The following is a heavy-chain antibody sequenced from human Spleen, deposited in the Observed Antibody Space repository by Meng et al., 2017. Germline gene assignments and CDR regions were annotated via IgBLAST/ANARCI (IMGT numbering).Heavy chain of an antibody. CDR2: IDPKNGDT. CDR1: GYNFPDYY. D-gene: IGHD6-19*01. J-gene: IGHJ4*02. CDR3: ARGGSSGWYVFDY. Sequence: ASVKVSCKPSGYNFPDYYIHWVRQAPGQGLEWMGRIDPKNGDTHYAQKFQGRVTMTRDTSISTAYMELSRLRSDDTAVFYCARGGSSGWYVFDYWGQGTLVTVSS. V-gene: IGHV1-2*06.